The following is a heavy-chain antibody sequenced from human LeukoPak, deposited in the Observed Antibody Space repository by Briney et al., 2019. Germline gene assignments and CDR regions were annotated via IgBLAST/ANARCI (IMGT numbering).Heavy chain of an antibody. J-gene: IGHJ4*02. CDR1: GFTFSSFA. CDR3: AREALPGYCISTTCAFDY. Sequence: GWSLRLSCAASGFTFSSFARHWVRQARGKGLEWVAVISYDGSNKYYADSVRGRFTISRDNSKNTLYLQMNSLRAEDTAVYYCAREALPGYCISTTCAFDYWGQGTLVTVSS. V-gene: IGHV3-30-3*01. D-gene: IGHD2-2*01. CDR2: ISYDGSNK.